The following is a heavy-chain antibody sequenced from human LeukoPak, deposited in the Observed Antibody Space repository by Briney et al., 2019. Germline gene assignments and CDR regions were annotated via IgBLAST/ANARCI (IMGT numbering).Heavy chain of an antibody. V-gene: IGHV3-11*04. Sequence: PGGSLRLSCAASGFTFSDYYMSWIRQAPGKGLEWVSYISSISNTIYYADSVKGRFTISTDSAKNSLYLQMNSLRAEDTAVYYCARDGRFGLPHDYWGQGTLVTVSS. D-gene: IGHD3-10*01. CDR3: ARDGRFGLPHDY. CDR1: GFTFSDYY. J-gene: IGHJ4*02. CDR2: ISSISNTI.